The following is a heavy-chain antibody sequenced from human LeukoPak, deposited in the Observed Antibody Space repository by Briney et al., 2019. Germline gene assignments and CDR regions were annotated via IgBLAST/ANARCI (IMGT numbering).Heavy chain of an antibody. D-gene: IGHD6-19*01. CDR1: GFTFSSYA. CDR3: AKGLAYSSGWLFDD. J-gene: IGHJ4*02. CDR2: ISGSGGST. V-gene: IGHV3-23*01. Sequence: GRSLRLSCAASGFTFSSYAMSWVRQAPGKGLEWVSAISGSGGSTYYADSVKGRFTISRDNSKNTLYLQMNSLRAEDTAVYYCAKGLAYSSGWLFDDWGQGTPVTVSS.